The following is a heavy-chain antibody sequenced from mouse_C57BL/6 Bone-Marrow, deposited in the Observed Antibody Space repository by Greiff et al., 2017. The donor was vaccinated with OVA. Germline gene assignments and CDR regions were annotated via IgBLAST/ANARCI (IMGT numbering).Heavy chain of an antibody. D-gene: IGHD1-1*01. V-gene: IGHV5-16*01. CDR2: INYDGSST. J-gene: IGHJ1*03. CDR3: ARDNYGSRNWYFDV. CDR1: GFTFSDYY. Sequence: EVKLVESEGGLVQPGSSMKLSCTASGFTFSDYYMAWVRQVPEKGLEWVANINYDGSSTYYLDSLKSRFIISRDNAKNILYLQMSSLKSEDTATYYCARDNYGSRNWYFDVWGTGTTVTVSS.